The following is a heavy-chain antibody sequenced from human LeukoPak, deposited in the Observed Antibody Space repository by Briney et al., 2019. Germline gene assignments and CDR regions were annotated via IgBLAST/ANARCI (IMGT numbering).Heavy chain of an antibody. CDR2: IWYDGSNK. CDR1: GFTFSSYG. J-gene: IGHJ4*02. Sequence: GGSLRLSCAASGFTFSSYGMHWVRQAPGKGLEWVAVIWYDGSNKYYADSVKGRFTISRDNSKNTLYLQMNSLRAEDTAVYYCARVTGGDYPDYFDYWGQGTLVTVSS. D-gene: IGHD2-21*01. CDR3: ARVTGGDYPDYFDY. V-gene: IGHV3-33*01.